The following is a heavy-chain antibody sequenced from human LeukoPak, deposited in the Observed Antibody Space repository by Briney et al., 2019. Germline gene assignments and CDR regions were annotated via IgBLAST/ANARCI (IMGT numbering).Heavy chain of an antibody. CDR1: GGSISSYY. D-gene: IGHD5-18*01. V-gene: IGHV4-34*01. Sequence: SETLSLTCTVSGGSISSYYWSWIRQPPGKGLEWIGEINHNGNTNYNPSLKSRVTMSVEKSRNQFSLNLNPVTAADTAVYYCARGGGYSYPDYWGQGTLVTVSS. J-gene: IGHJ4*02. CDR3: ARGGGYSYPDY. CDR2: INHNGNT.